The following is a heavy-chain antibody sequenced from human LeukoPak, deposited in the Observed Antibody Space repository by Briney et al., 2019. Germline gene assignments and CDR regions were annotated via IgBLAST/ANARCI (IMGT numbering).Heavy chain of an antibody. CDR1: GGSFSGYY. Sequence: PSETPSLTCAVYGGSFSGYYWSWIRQPPGKGLEWIGEINHSGSTNYNPSLKSRVTISVDTSKNQFSLKLSSVTAADTAVYYCARESRLTFDYWGQGTLVTVSS. J-gene: IGHJ4*02. CDR2: INHSGST. CDR3: ARESRLTFDY. V-gene: IGHV4-34*01.